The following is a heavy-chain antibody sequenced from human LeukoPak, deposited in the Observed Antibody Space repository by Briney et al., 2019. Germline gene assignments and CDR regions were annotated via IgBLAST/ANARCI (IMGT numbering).Heavy chain of an antibody. D-gene: IGHD2-21*02. CDR1: GFSFGSYA. Sequence: PGGSLRLSCAASGFSFGSYAMNWVRQAPGKGLEWVSAISGSGGSTYYADSVKGRFTISRDNSKNTLYLQMNSLRAEDTAVYYCARGGEAYCGGDCYSGSYWGQGTLVTVSS. CDR2: ISGSGGST. V-gene: IGHV3-23*01. J-gene: IGHJ4*02. CDR3: ARGGEAYCGGDCYSGSY.